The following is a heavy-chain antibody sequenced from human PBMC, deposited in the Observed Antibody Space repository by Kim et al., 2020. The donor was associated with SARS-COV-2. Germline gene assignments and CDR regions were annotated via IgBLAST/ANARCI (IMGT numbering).Heavy chain of an antibody. D-gene: IGHD3-10*01. Sequence: SETLSLTCTVSGGSISSGDYYWSWIRQPPGKGLEWIGYIYYSGSTYYNPSLKSRVTISVDTSKNQFSLKLSSVTAADTAVYYCARGRYYGSGSPQFDPWGQGTLVTVSS. CDR1: GGSISSGDYY. CDR2: IYYSGST. V-gene: IGHV4-30-4*01. J-gene: IGHJ5*02. CDR3: ARGRYYGSGSPQFDP.